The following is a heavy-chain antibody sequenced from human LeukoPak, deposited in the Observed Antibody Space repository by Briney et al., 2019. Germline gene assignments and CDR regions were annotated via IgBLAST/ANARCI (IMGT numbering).Heavy chain of an antibody. CDR2: INHSGST. CDR3: ASVRRGFGESPKYYAYYYMGV. Sequence: TSETLSLTCAVYGGSFSGYYWSWIRQPPGKGLEWIGEINHSGSTNYNPSLKSRVTISVDTSKNQFSLKLSSVTAADTAVYYCASVRRGFGESPKYYAYYYMGVWGKGTTVTISS. J-gene: IGHJ6*03. V-gene: IGHV4-34*01. CDR1: GGSFSGYY. D-gene: IGHD3-10*01.